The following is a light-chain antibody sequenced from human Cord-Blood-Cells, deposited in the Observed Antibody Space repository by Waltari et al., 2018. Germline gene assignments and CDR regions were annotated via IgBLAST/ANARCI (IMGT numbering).Light chain of an antibody. Sequence: QSALTHPASVSGSPGQPITIPAPGTSSDVGSHTLVSWYQQHPGKAPNLMIYEVSKRPSGVSNRFSGSKSGNTASLTISGLQAEDEADYYCCSYAGSSTYVFGTGTKVTVL. J-gene: IGLJ1*01. CDR2: EVS. CDR3: CSYAGSSTYV. CDR1: SSDVGSHTL. V-gene: IGLV2-23*02.